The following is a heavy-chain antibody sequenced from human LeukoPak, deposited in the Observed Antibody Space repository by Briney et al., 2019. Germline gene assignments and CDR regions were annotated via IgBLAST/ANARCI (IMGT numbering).Heavy chain of an antibody. CDR3: ARGRYSGFDL. V-gene: IGHV6-1*01. CDR2: TYYRSKWNN. J-gene: IGHJ3*01. CDR1: GDSVSSNSVA. Sequence: SSQTLSLTCAISGDSVSSNSVAWNWIRQSPSRGLEWLGRTYYRSKWNNDYAVSVKSRITINPDTSKNQFSLQLNSVTPADTALYYCARGRYSGFDLWGQGTMVTVSS. D-gene: IGHD2-15*01.